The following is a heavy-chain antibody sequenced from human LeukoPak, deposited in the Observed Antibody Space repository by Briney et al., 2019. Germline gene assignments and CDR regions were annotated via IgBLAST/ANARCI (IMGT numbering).Heavy chain of an antibody. V-gene: IGHV1-2*02. CDR1: GYTFTGYY. Sequence: VASVKVSCKASGYTFTGYYMHWVRQAPGQGLEWMGWINPSSGGTNYGRVTMTTDTSTSTAYMELRSLRSDDTAVYYCARDIGRLYGPSSFDYWGQGTLVTVSS. CDR3: ARDIGRLYGPSSFDY. CDR2: INPSSGGT. D-gene: IGHD4-17*01. J-gene: IGHJ4*02.